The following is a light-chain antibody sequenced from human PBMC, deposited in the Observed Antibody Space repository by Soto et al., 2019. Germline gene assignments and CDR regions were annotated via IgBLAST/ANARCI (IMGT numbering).Light chain of an antibody. CDR2: AVN. Sequence: QSVLTQPASVSGSPGQSITIPCTGTSSDIGNYNSVSWYQQHPGKAPKLILYAVNDRPSGVSSRFSGSKSGNTASLTISGVQPDDEADYYCSSYRSSDTLEVFGTGTKVTVL. J-gene: IGLJ1*01. V-gene: IGLV2-14*01. CDR1: SSDIGNYNS. CDR3: SSYRSSDTLEV.